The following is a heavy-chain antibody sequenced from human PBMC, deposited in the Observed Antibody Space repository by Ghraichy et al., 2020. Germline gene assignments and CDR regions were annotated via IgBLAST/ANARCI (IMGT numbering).Heavy chain of an antibody. Sequence: GGSLRLSCAASGFTVSSNYMSWVRQAPGKGLEWVSVIYSGGSTYYADSVKGRFTISRHNSKNTLYLQMNSLRAEDTAVYYCARDVNERVHDYYDSSAYGDWYFVLWGRDTLVTVYS. CDR2: IYSGGST. CDR3: ARDVNERVHDYYDSSAYGDWYFVL. D-gene: IGHD3-22*01. V-gene: IGHV3-53*04. J-gene: IGHJ2*01. CDR1: GFTVSSNY.